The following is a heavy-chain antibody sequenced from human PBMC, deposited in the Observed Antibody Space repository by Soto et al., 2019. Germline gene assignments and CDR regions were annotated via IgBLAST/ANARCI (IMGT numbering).Heavy chain of an antibody. V-gene: IGHV4-59*01. Sequence: SETLSLTCTVSGGSISSYYWSWIRQPPGKGLEWIGYIYYSGSTNYNPSLKSRVTISVDTSKNQFSLKLSFVTAADTAVYYCARVGYSSSWYYYYYMDVWGKGTTVTVSS. D-gene: IGHD6-13*01. CDR1: GGSISSYY. CDR3: ARVGYSSSWYYYYYMDV. J-gene: IGHJ6*03. CDR2: IYYSGST.